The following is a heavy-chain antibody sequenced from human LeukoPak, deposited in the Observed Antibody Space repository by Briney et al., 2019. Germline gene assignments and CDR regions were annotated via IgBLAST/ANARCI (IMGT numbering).Heavy chain of an antibody. CDR3: ARGSYYYDSSGYYFDY. CDR2: ISYDGSNK. CDR1: GFTFSSYA. Sequence: GGSLRLSCAASGFTFSSYAMHWVRQAPGKGLEWVAVISYDGSNKYYADSVKGRFTISRDNSKNTLYLQMNSLRAEDTAVYYCARGSYYYDSSGYYFDYWGQGTLVTVSS. V-gene: IGHV3-30*04. D-gene: IGHD3-22*01. J-gene: IGHJ4*02.